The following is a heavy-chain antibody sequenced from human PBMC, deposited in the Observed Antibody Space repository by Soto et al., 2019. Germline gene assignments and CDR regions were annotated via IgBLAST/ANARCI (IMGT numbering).Heavy chain of an antibody. J-gene: IGHJ4*02. CDR3: ARAELVGATDY. CDR1: GYSISSGYY. D-gene: IGHD1-26*01. Sequence: PSETLSLTCAVSGYSISSGYYWGWIRQPPGKGLEWIGYIYYSGSTYYNPSLKSRVTISVDTSKNQFSLKLSSVTAADTAVYYCARAELVGATDYWGQGTLVTVSS. V-gene: IGHV4-38-2*01. CDR2: IYYSGST.